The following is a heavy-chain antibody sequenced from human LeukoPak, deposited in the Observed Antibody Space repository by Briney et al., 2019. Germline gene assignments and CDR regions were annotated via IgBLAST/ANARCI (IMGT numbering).Heavy chain of an antibody. D-gene: IGHD2-15*01. CDR2: IYYSGST. Sequence: KTSETLSFNCTVYGGSISSYYWSWLRQPPGQGLEWIGYIYYSGSTNYNPSLKSRATISENTSNKQFTLKLSSVTAADRAVYYCARQRCSGGSWYARLYWYFDLWGRGTLVTVSS. CDR3: ARQRCSGGSWYARLYWYFDL. CDR1: GGSISSYY. V-gene: IGHV4-59*08. J-gene: IGHJ2*01.